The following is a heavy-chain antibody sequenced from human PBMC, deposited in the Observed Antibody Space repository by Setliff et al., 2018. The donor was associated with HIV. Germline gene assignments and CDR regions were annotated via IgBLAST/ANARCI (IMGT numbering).Heavy chain of an antibody. CDR2: LNHSGNI. CDR1: GGAISSNKW. CDR3: ARGGDGYNPGGGTFDH. D-gene: IGHD1-1*01. J-gene: IGHJ4*02. V-gene: IGHV4-4*02. Sequence: ASETLSLTCTVSGGAISSNKWWTWIRQSPGKGLEWIGELNHSGNINQNPSLKSGFTLSVDTSKNQFSLRLKSVTAVETAVYYCARGGDGYNPGGGTFDHWGQGTLVTV.